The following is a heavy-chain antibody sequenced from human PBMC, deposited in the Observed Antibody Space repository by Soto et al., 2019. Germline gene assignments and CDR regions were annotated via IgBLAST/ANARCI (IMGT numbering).Heavy chain of an antibody. CDR1: GYSFTSYW. V-gene: IGHV5-51*01. D-gene: IGHD3-10*01. J-gene: IGHJ6*02. CDR2: IYPGDSDT. Sequence: GESLKISCKGSGYSFTSYWIGWVRQMPGKGLEWMGIIYPGDSDTRYSPSFQGQVTISADKSISTAYLQWSSLKASDTAMYYCARHTDYYGSGSPREPEHYYYYYGMDVWGQGTTVTVSS. CDR3: ARHTDYYGSGSPREPEHYYYYYGMDV.